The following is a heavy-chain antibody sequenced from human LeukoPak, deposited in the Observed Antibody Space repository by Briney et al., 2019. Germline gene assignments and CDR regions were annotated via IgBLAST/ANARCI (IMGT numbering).Heavy chain of an antibody. D-gene: IGHD5-24*01. V-gene: IGHV3-30*18. CDR1: GFTFSSYG. CDR2: ISYDGSNK. Sequence: GGSLRLSCAASGFTFSSYGMHWVRQAPGKGLEWVAVISYDGSNKYYADSVKGRFTISRDNSKNTLYLQMNSLRAEDTAVYYCAKFSVADGKYFDYWGQGTLVTVSS. J-gene: IGHJ4*02. CDR3: AKFSVADGKYFDY.